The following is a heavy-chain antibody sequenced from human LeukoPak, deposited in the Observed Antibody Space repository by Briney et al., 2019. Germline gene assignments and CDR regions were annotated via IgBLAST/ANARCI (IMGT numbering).Heavy chain of an antibody. CDR3: AKEQEGTAIGGVFDY. CDR2: ISAASGST. CDR1: GYGFTSFG. V-gene: IGHV1-18*01. Sequence: GASVKVSCMASGYGFTSFGLSWVRQAPGQGPEWMGWISAASGSTNYAQKFQDRVTMTTDTSTTTVYMELRSLRSDDTAVYYCAKEQEGTAIGGVFDYWGQGTVVTVSS. J-gene: IGHJ4*02. D-gene: IGHD2-21*02.